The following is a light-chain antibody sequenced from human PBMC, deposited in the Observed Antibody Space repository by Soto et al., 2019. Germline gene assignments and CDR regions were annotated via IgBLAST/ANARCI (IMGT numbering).Light chain of an antibody. CDR3: LQHHTYPLT. Sequence: DIQVTQSPSSLSASVGDRVTITCRASQGIKNDLGWFQQKPGKAPKRLIYAASSLQSGVPSRFSGNNSGTEFTLTISSLQPEDSATYYCLQHHTYPLTFGGGTKVEIK. J-gene: IGKJ4*01. CDR1: QGIKND. V-gene: IGKV1-17*01. CDR2: AAS.